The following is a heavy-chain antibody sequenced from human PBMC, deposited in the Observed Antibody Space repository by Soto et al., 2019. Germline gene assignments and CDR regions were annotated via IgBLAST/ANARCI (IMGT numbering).Heavy chain of an antibody. Sequence: GGSLRLSCAASGFTFSNYGMHWVRQAPGKGLEWVAVISYDGSNKYYADSVKGRFTISRDNSKNTLYLQMNSLRAEDTAVYYCAKGQNAYDFGYPQNFDSWGQGTLVTVS. CDR2: ISYDGSNK. D-gene: IGHD3-16*01. CDR1: GFTFSNYG. CDR3: AKGQNAYDFGYPQNFDS. J-gene: IGHJ4*02. V-gene: IGHV3-30*18.